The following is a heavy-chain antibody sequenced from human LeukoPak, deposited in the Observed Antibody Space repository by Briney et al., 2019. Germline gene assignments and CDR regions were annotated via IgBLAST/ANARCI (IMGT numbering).Heavy chain of an antibody. CDR2: VSGSGSPI. D-gene: IGHD5-18*01. CDR1: GFTFSPYS. V-gene: IGHV3-48*01. CDR3: ARARGNSYGYVDY. Sequence: PGGSLRLSCAASGFTFSPYSMNWVRQAPGKGLEWVSFVSGSGSPIYYADSVKGRFTISRDNARNSLYPQMNSLRAEDTAVYYCARARGNSYGYVDYWGQGTLVTVSS. J-gene: IGHJ4*02.